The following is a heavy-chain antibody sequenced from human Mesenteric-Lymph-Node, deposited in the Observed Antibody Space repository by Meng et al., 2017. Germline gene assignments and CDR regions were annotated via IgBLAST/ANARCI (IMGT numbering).Heavy chain of an antibody. CDR2: IYHIGST. Sequence: SETLSPTCAVSGDSIISSDWWSWVRQTPGKGLEWIGEIYHIGSTTYNPSLKSRVTISVDKSKNQSSLKLSSVTAADTAVYYCARVGGFTYVWSQGTTVTVSS. CDR1: GDSIISSDW. V-gene: IGHV4-4*02. CDR3: ARVGGFTYV. J-gene: IGHJ6*02. D-gene: IGHD6-25*01.